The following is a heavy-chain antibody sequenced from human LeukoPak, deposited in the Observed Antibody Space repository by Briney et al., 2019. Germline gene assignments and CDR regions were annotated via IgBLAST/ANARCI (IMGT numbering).Heavy chain of an antibody. V-gene: IGHV3-30*18. Sequence: GGSLRLSCAASGFTFRSYGMRWVRQAPGKGLKRAAVISFDGSDKYFADAVRGRFTISRDNSKNTLYLQMNSLRAEDTAVYYCAKSSPILRYFDWLSGMDYWGQGTLVTVSS. CDR3: AKSSPILRYFDWLSGMDY. D-gene: IGHD3-9*01. CDR1: GFTFRSYG. CDR2: ISFDGSDK. J-gene: IGHJ4*02.